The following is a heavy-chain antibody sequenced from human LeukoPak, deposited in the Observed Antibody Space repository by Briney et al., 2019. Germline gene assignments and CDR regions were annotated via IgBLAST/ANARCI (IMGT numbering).Heavy chain of an antibody. CDR2: ISGGGGST. J-gene: IGHJ4*02. CDR3: AKMNARYCSGGSCYFSYFDY. CDR1: GFTFSSYA. V-gene: IGHV3-23*01. D-gene: IGHD2-15*01. Sequence: PGGSLRLSCAASGFTFSSYAMSWVRQAPGKGLEWVSAISGGGGSTYYADSVKGRFTISRDNSKNTLYLQMNSLRAEDTAVYYCAKMNARYCSGGSCYFSYFDYWGQGTLVTVSS.